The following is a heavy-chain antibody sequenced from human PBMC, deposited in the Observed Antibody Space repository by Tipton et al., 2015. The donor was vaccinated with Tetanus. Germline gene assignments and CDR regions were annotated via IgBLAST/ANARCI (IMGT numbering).Heavy chain of an antibody. CDR3: ARDIRYCSSTSCYTHYYYGMDV. V-gene: IGHV3-21*01. J-gene: IGHJ6*02. Sequence: SLRLSCAASGFTFSSYSMNWVRQAPGKGLEWVSSISSSSSYIYYADSVKGRFTISRDNAKNSLYLQMNSLRAEDTAVYYCARDIRYCSSTSCYTHYYYGMDVWGQGTTVTVSS. CDR1: GFTFSSYS. D-gene: IGHD2-2*02. CDR2: ISSSSSYI.